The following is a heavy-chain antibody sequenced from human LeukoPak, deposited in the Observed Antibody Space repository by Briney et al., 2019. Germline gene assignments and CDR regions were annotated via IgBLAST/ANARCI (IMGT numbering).Heavy chain of an antibody. CDR2: IYSGGST. CDR3: AKDGRDYGDYYFDY. J-gene: IGHJ4*02. D-gene: IGHD4-17*01. Sequence: GGSLRLSCAASGFTVNSNYMSWVRQAPGKGLEWVSVIYSGGSTYYTDSVKGRFTISRDNSKNTLYLQMNSLRAEDTAVYYCAKDGRDYGDYYFDYWGQGTLVTVSS. V-gene: IGHV3-53*01. CDR1: GFTVNSNY.